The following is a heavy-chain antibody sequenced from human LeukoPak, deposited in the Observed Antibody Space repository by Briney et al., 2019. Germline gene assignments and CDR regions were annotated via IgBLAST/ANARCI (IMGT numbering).Heavy chain of an antibody. Sequence: SETLSLTCAVYGGSFSGYYWSWIRQPPGKGLEWIGEINHSGSTNYNPSLKSRVTISVDTSKNQFSLKLSSVTAADTAVYYCARVALGFDYWGQGTLATVSS. CDR3: ARVALGFDY. V-gene: IGHV4-34*01. CDR2: INHSGST. J-gene: IGHJ4*02. CDR1: GGSFSGYY. D-gene: IGHD2-15*01.